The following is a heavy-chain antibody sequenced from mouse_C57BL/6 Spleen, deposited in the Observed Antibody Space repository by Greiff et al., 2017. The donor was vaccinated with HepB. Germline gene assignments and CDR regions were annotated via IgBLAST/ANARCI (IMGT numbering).Heavy chain of an antibody. D-gene: IGHD1-1*01. Sequence: EVKLVESGGGLVQPKGSLKLSCAASGFTFNTYAMHWVRQAPGKGLEWVARIRSKSSNYATYYADSVKDRFTISRDDSQSMLYLQMNNLKTEDTAMYYCVREGITTVVADYFDYWGQGTTLTVSS. CDR3: VREGITTVVADYFDY. J-gene: IGHJ2*01. CDR1: GFTFNTYA. V-gene: IGHV10-3*01. CDR2: IRSKSSNYAT.